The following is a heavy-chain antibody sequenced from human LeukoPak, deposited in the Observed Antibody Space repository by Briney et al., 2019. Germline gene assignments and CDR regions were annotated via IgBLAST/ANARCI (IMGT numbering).Heavy chain of an antibody. CDR2: IKQDGYEK. J-gene: IGHJ4*02. CDR1: GFTFSGYW. CDR3: ARDKIVGPTTLDY. V-gene: IGHV3-7*01. Sequence: GGSLRLPCAASGFTFSGYWMSWVRQTPEKGLEWVANIKQDGYEKYYVDSVKGRFTISRDNAKNSLYLQMNSLRADDTAIYYCARDKIVGPTTLDYWGQGTLVTVSS. D-gene: IGHD1-26*01.